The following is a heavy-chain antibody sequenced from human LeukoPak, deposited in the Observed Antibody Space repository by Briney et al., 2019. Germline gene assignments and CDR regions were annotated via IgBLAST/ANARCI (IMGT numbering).Heavy chain of an antibody. D-gene: IGHD1-26*01. CDR3: ARGKGDLFDPWELYYYYYYMDV. J-gene: IGHJ6*03. V-gene: IGHV4-34*01. Sequence: NPSETLSLTCAVYGGSFSGYYWSWIRQPPGKGLEWIGEINHSGSTNYNPSLKSRVTISVDTSKNQFSLKLSSVTAADTAVYYCARGKGDLFDPWELYYYYYYMDVWGKGTTVTVSS. CDR1: GGSFSGYY. CDR2: INHSGST.